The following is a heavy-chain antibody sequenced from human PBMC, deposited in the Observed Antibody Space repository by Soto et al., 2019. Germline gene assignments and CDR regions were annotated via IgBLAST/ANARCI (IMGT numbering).Heavy chain of an antibody. D-gene: IGHD4-17*01. CDR3: AITVDYGGNHDFEY. V-gene: IGHV1-2*02. CDR1: GSTFTGSY. J-gene: IGHJ4*02. Sequence: APVKVSCKASGSTFTGSYMHWVRPAPGQGLEWMGWINPNSGGTNYAQKFQGRVTMTRDTYISTAYMELSRLRSDDTAVYYCAITVDYGGNHDFEYWGQGTLVNVSS. CDR2: INPNSGGT.